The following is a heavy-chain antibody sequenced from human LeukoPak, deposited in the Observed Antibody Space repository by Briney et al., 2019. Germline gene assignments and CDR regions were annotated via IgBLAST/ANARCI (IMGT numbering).Heavy chain of an antibody. V-gene: IGHV3-30*01. Sequence: GGSLRLSCAASGFTFSSYAMHWVRQAPGKGLEWVAVISYDGSNKYYADSVKGRFTISRDNSKNTLYLQMNSLRAEDTAVYYCARAGGVGVTASYDYWGQGTLVTVSS. D-gene: IGHD2-21*01. CDR3: ARAGGVGVTASYDY. CDR2: ISYDGSNK. CDR1: GFTFSSYA. J-gene: IGHJ4*02.